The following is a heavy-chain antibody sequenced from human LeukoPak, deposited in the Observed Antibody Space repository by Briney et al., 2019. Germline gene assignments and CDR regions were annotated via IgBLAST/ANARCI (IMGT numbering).Heavy chain of an antibody. J-gene: IGHJ4*02. D-gene: IGHD3-10*01. CDR1: GGSISSSNW. Sequence: SGTLSLTCAVSGGSISSSNWWSGVRQPPGKGLEWIGVIYHSGSTNYNPSLKSRDTISVDKSKNQFSLKLSSVTAADTAVYYCATGPMVRGVIPLYFDYWGQGTLVTVSS. CDR2: IYHSGST. CDR3: ATGPMVRGVIPLYFDY. V-gene: IGHV4-4*02.